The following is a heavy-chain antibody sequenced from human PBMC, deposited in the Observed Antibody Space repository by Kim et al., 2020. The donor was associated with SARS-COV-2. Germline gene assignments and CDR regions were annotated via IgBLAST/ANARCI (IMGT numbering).Heavy chain of an antibody. Sequence: SETLSLTCTVSGGSISSGDYYWSWIRQPPGKGLEWIGYIYYSGSTYYNPSLKSRVTISVDTSKNQFSLKLSSVTAADTAVYYCAREILSYDSSGTPLVDVWGKGTTVTVSS. CDR2: IYYSGST. CDR3: AREILSYDSSGTPLVDV. V-gene: IGHV4-30-4*01. J-gene: IGHJ6*04. D-gene: IGHD3-22*01. CDR1: GGSISSGDYY.